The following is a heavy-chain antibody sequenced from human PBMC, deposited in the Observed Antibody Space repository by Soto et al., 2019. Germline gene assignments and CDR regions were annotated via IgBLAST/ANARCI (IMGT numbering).Heavy chain of an antibody. J-gene: IGHJ4*02. V-gene: IGHV4-31*02. CDR2: IFYSGNT. CDR3: AGRKRGDPYHY. D-gene: IGHD4-17*01. Sequence: PSETLSLTCTVSGASINSGGYYWSWIRQHPGKGLQWIGYIFYSGNTYYNPSLKSPVTISADTSKNQFSLTLSSVTAADTAVYYCAGRKRGDPYHYWGQGALVTVS. CDR1: GASINSGGYY.